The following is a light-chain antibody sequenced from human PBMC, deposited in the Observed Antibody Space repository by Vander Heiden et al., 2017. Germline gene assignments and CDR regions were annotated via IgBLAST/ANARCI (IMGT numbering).Light chain of an antibody. J-gene: IGLJ1*01. Sequence: VSKGLRQTVTLTCTANSKNVGNDGTSWLQQHQGHPPKLLSYRNNNRPSGISERFSASRSGNTASLTITGLQPEDEADYYCSAWDDSLRAYVFGPGTKVTVL. CDR2: RNN. CDR1: SKNVGNDG. CDR3: SAWDDSLRAYV. V-gene: IGLV10-54*04.